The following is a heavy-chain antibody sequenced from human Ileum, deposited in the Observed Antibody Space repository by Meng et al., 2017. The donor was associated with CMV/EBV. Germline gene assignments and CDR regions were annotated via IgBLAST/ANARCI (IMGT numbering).Heavy chain of an antibody. Sequence: GGSLRLSCAASGFTFSSYWMHWVRQAPGKGLVWVSRINSDGSSTSYADYVKGRFTISRDNAKNTLYPQMNSLRAENTAVYYCASPRGYCSGGSFYHFDYWGQGTLVTVSS. J-gene: IGHJ4*02. V-gene: IGHV3-74*01. CDR3: ASPRGYCSGGSFYHFDY. CDR2: INSDGSST. D-gene: IGHD2-15*01. CDR1: GFTFSSYW.